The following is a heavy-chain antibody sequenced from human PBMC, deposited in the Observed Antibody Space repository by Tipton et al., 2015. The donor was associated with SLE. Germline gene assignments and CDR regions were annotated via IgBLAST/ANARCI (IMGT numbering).Heavy chain of an antibody. CDR1: GYSISSGYY. V-gene: IGHV4-38-2*01. J-gene: IGHJ4*02. CDR2: IYHSGST. CDR3: ARGYCSAGSCSPADY. Sequence: TLSLTCAVSGYSISSGYYWGWIRQPPGKGLEWIGSIYHSGSTYYNPSLKSRVTISVDTSKNQFSLKLSFVTAADTAVYYCARGYCSAGSCSPADYWGQGTLVTVSS. D-gene: IGHD2-15*01.